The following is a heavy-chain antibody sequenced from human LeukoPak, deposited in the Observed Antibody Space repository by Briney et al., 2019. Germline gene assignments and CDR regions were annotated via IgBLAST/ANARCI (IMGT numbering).Heavy chain of an antibody. D-gene: IGHD3-16*01. CDR3: AREVGERLPAGL. Sequence: ASVKVSCKASGGTFSSYTISWVRQAPGQGLEWVGRIIPILGIANYAQKFQGRVTITADKSTSTAYMELSSLRSEDTAVYYCAREVGERLPAGLWGQGTLVTVSS. CDR2: IIPILGIA. CDR1: GGTFSSYT. J-gene: IGHJ4*02. V-gene: IGHV1-69*04.